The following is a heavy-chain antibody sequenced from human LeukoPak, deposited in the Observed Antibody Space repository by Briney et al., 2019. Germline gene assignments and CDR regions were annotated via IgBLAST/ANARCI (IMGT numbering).Heavy chain of an antibody. J-gene: IGHJ4*02. CDR1: GFTISSNY. Sequence: GGSLRLSCAASGFTISSNYMNRVRQAPGKGLEWVSVIYSGGSTYYADSVKGRFTISRDNSKNTLYLQMNSLRVEDTAVYYCARGPSTVTPFDYWGQGTLVTVSS. CDR3: ARGPSTVTPFDY. V-gene: IGHV3-53*01. D-gene: IGHD4-17*01. CDR2: IYSGGST.